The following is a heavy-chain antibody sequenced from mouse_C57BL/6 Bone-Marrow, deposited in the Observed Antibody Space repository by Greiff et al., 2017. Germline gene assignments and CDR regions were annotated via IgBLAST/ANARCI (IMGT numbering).Heavy chain of an antibody. V-gene: IGHV1-63*01. CDR3: ARSRYFDV. CDR1: GYTFTNYW. Sequence: VQLQQSGAELVRPGTSVKMSCKASGYTFTNYWIGWAKQRPGHGLEWIGDIYPGGGYTNYNEKFKGKATLTADKSSSTAYMQFSTLTSEASAIYYCARSRYFDVWGTGTTVTVSS. J-gene: IGHJ1*03. CDR2: IYPGGGYT.